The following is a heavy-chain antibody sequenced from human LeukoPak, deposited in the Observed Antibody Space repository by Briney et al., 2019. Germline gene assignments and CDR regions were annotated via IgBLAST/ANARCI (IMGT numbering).Heavy chain of an antibody. CDR3: VSRTASAF. Sequence: GGYLRLSCAASGFTFTSYVMSWVRQAPGKGLEWVASVGGGGDYTYYSDSVKGRFTTSRDNSENTVYLQMKSLRAEDTAVYYCVSRTASAFWGQGAVVTVSS. V-gene: IGHV3-23*01. CDR1: GFTFTSYV. D-gene: IGHD2-21*02. J-gene: IGHJ4*02. CDR2: VGGGGDYT.